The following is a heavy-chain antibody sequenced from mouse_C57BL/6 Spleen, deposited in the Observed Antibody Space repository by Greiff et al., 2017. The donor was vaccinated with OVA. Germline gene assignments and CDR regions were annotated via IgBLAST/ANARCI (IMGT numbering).Heavy chain of an antibody. CDR3: ARRDSSGYYYAMDY. Sequence: EVQLQQSGPELVKPGASVKIPCKASGYTFTDYNMDWVKQSHGKSLEWIGDINPNNGGTIYNQKFKGKATLTVDKSSSTAYMELRSLTSEDTAVYYCARRDSSGYYYAMDYWGQGTSVTVSS. V-gene: IGHV1-18*01. CDR1: GYTFTDYN. D-gene: IGHD3-2*02. J-gene: IGHJ4*01. CDR2: INPNNGGT.